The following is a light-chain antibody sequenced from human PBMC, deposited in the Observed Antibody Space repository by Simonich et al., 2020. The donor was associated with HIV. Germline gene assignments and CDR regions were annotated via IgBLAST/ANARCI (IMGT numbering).Light chain of an antibody. CDR1: QSVLYSSNNKTY. CDR2: WAA. CDR3: QQFNNYPYT. J-gene: IGKJ2*01. Sequence: DIVMTQSPDSLAVSLGERATINCKSSQSVLYSSNNKTYLAWYQQKPGQPPKLLIYWAATRESGVPDRFSGSGSGTEFTLTISSLQAEDFATYYCQQFNNYPYTFGQGTKLEIK. V-gene: IGKV4-1*01.